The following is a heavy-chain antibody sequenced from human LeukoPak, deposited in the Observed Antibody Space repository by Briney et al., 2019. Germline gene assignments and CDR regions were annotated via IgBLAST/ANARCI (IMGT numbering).Heavy chain of an antibody. Sequence: PGGSLRLSCAASGFTFSSYAMSWVRQAPGKGLEWVSAISGSGGSTYYADSVKGRFTISRDNSKNTLYLQMNSLRAEDTAVYYCAQHSIAVAGNSLDYWGQGTLVTVSS. CDR1: GFTFSSYA. CDR3: AQHSIAVAGNSLDY. V-gene: IGHV3-23*01. J-gene: IGHJ4*02. CDR2: ISGSGGST. D-gene: IGHD6-19*01.